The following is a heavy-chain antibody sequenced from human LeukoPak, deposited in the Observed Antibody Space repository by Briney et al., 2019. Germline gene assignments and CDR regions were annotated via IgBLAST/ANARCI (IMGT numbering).Heavy chain of an antibody. V-gene: IGHV3-23*01. Sequence: GGSLRLSCAASGFTFTSYSMSWIRQAPGKGLEWVSGTSDRGDYTYYADSVKGRFTISRDNSKNTLYLQMNSLRAEDTALYFCAKKAQYNGNYPLDYWGQGTLVTVSS. CDR2: TSDRGDYT. D-gene: IGHD1-26*01. CDR1: GFTFTSYS. CDR3: AKKAQYNGNYPLDY. J-gene: IGHJ4*02.